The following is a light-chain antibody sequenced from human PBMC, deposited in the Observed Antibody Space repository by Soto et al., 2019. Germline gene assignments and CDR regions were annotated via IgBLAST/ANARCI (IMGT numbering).Light chain of an antibody. CDR1: KGIDSS. V-gene: IGKV1-9*01. CDR2: AAS. J-gene: IGKJ5*01. Sequence: ILSTQSPSSLSASVGDRVTMXXRASKGIDSSFAWYPQKPGKAPKXLIYAASSLQSGVPSRCSGSGSGTDFTLTISSLQPEDFATYYCQQLQDYPITFGQGTRLEI. CDR3: QQLQDYPIT.